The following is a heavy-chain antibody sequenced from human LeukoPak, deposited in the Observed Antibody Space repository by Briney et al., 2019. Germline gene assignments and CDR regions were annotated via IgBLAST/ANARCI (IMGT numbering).Heavy chain of an antibody. J-gene: IGHJ6*02. CDR3: AREAMPPNYYGMDV. Sequence: GGSLRLSCAASGFTFSSYGMHWVRQAPGKGLEWVAVTWYDGSNKYYADSVKGRFTISRDNSKNTLYLQMNSLRAEDTAVYYCAREAMPPNYYGMDVWGQGITVTVSS. CDR1: GFTFSSYG. D-gene: IGHD2-2*01. CDR2: TWYDGSNK. V-gene: IGHV3-33*01.